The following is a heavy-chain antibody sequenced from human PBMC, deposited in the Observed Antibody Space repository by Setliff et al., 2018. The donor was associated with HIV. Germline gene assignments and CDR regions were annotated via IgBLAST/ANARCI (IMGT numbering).Heavy chain of an antibody. J-gene: IGHJ3*02. CDR1: GDKFSNYW. V-gene: IGHV5-51*01. CDR2: IYPDDSDT. Sequence: PGESLKISCKDSGDKFSNYWVGWVRQMPGKGLEWIGVIYPDDSDTRYSPSFKGQVTILADKSINTAYPQWSSLRASDSAMYYCAKGGGLSFRYHDWFVKIWGQGTLVTVSS. D-gene: IGHD3-9*01. CDR3: AKGGGLSFRYHDWFVKI.